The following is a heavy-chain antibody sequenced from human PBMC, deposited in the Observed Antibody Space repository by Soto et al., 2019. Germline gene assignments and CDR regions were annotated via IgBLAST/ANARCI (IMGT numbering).Heavy chain of an antibody. CDR1: GGSISSSSYY. V-gene: IGHV4-39*01. Sequence: SETLSLTCTVSGGSISSSSYYWGWIRQPPGKGLEWIGSIYYSGSTYYNPSLKSRVTISVDTSKNQFSLKLSSVTAADTAVYYCARHLHRITPSQGWGQGTLVT. CDR3: ARHLHRITPSQG. CDR2: IYYSGST. D-gene: IGHD3-3*01. J-gene: IGHJ4*02.